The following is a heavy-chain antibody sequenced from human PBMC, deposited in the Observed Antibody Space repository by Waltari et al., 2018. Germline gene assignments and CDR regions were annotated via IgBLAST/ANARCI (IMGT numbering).Heavy chain of an antibody. CDR2: SHGAGNT. Sequence: VQLVESGGGLIQPGGSLRLSCIASGFTVSSNYMSWVRQAPGKGLEVVSVSHGAGNTYYADSVKGRFTISRDTSKNTLYLQMSALRAEDTAVYYCSNSRLNRPDDWYYFDYWGQGTLVTVSS. J-gene: IGHJ4*02. CDR1: GFTVSSNY. CDR3: SNSRLNRPDDWYYFDY. V-gene: IGHV3-53*01. D-gene: IGHD3-9*01.